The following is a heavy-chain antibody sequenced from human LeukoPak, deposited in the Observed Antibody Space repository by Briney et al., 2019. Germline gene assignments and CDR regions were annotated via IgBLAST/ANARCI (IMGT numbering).Heavy chain of an antibody. CDR3: ARDKAGPQGIKQWLVQEDAFDI. V-gene: IGHV4-4*07. Sequence: RTSQTLSLTCTVSGGSISSYYWSWIRQPAGKGLEWIGRIYTSGSTNYNPSLKSRVTMSVDTSKNQFSLKLSSVTAADTAVYYCARDKAGPQGIKQWLVQEDAFDIWGQGTMVTVSS. D-gene: IGHD6-19*01. CDR1: GGSISSYY. J-gene: IGHJ3*02. CDR2: IYTSGST.